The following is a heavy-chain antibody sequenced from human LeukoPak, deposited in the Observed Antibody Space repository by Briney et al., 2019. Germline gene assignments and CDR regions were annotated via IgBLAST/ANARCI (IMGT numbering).Heavy chain of an antibody. CDR2: FGTRSTSI. CDR3: AREVSEGFDF. CDR1: GFTFSGYS. J-gene: IGHJ4*02. Sequence: GGSLRLSCTASGFTFSGYSMNWIRQAPGKGLEWVSSFGTRSTSIYHAGSVKGRFAISRDNAKNSLYLQMNSLRAEDTALYYCAREVSEGFDFWGQGTPVTVSS. V-gene: IGHV3-21*01. D-gene: IGHD3-22*01.